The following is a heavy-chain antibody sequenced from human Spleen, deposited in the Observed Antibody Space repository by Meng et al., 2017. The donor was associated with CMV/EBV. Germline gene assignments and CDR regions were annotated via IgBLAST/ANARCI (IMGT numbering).Heavy chain of an antibody. D-gene: IGHD3-9*01. Sequence: GGSLRLSCAASGFTFSTYNMNWVRQAPGKGLEWVSFMSSSTNYIDYADSVKGRFTISRDNAKNSLYLQMDSLRAEDTAVYYCAKGDDDDSLTGYLTPYYYYGMDVWGQGTTVTVSS. CDR3: AKGDDDDSLTGYLTPYYYYGMDV. CDR1: GFTFSTYN. J-gene: IGHJ6*02. CDR2: MSSSTNYI. V-gene: IGHV3-21*01.